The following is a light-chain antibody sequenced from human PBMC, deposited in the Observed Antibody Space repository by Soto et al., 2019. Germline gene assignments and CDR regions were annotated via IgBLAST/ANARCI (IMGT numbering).Light chain of an antibody. V-gene: IGLV1-44*01. Sequence: QSALTQPPSASGTPGQRVTVSCSGTYSNIGINDVHWYRQLSGTAPQILIYDTSQRATGVPDRFSGSRSGTSASLVISGLQTEDEADYHCAAWDDSLNGPAFGGGTKVTV. CDR2: DTS. J-gene: IGLJ2*01. CDR3: AAWDDSLNGPA. CDR1: YSNIGIND.